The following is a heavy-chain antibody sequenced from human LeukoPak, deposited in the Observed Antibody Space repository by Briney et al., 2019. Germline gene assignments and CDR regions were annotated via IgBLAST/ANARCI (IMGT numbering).Heavy chain of an antibody. CDR3: ARDVAYYFDY. CDR2: ISSTSSSI. V-gene: IGHV3-48*04. J-gene: IGHJ4*02. CDR1: GFTFSYYS. D-gene: IGHD2-21*01. Sequence: GGSLRLSCAASGFTFSYYSMNWVRQAPGKGLEWVSYISSTSSSIYYADSVKGRFTISRDNARNSLYLQMNSLRAEDTAVYYCARDVAYYFDYWGQGTLVTVSS.